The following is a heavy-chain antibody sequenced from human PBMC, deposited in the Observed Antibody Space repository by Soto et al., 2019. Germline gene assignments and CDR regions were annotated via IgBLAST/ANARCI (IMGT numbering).Heavy chain of an antibody. CDR2: IYWDDDK. V-gene: IGHV2-5*02. CDR3: AHRVLRTVFALVTTTAIYFDF. J-gene: IGHJ4*02. CDR1: GFSLTTSGVG. Sequence: QITLKESGPTVVKPTETLTLTCTFSGFSLTTSGVGVGGWRQSPGKAPEWLARIYWDDDKRYSTSLNSRLIITKDPSKNQVVLTMANVDPADTATYSCAHRVLRTVFALVTTTAIYFDFWGPGTPVVVSS. D-gene: IGHD3-3*01.